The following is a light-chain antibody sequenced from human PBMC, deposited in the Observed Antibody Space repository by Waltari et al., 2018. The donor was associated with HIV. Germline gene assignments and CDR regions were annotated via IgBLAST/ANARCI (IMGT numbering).Light chain of an antibody. CDR2: TNN. J-gene: IGLJ2*01. V-gene: IGLV1-44*01. Sequence: QSVLTQPPSASGTPGQSVTISCSGSNSNIGSNSVNWYQQFPGSAPKLLIYTNNQRPSGVPDRFSGSKSGTSASLAFSGLQSEDEADYYCAVWDDSLNGPVFGGGTKLTVL. CDR1: NSNIGSNS. CDR3: AVWDDSLNGPV.